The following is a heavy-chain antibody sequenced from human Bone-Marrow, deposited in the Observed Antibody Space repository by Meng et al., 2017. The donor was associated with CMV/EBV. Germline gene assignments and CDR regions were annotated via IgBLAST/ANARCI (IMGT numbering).Heavy chain of an antibody. CDR2: ISAYNGNT. CDR1: GYTFTSYG. CDR3: ARDHFSTGTLGLYYYYGMDV. V-gene: IGHV1-18*01. Sequence: ASVKVSCKASGYTFTSYGISWVRQAPGQGLEWMGWISAYNGNTNYAQKLQGRVTMTTDTSTSTAYMELRSLRSDDTAVYYCARDHFSTGTLGLYYYYGMDVWGQGTMVTVSS. J-gene: IGHJ6*02. D-gene: IGHD3-3*02.